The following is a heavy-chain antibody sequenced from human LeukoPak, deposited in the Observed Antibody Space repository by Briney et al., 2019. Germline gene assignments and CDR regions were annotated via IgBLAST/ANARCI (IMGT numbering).Heavy chain of an antibody. Sequence: ASVKVSCKASGYTFTSYDINWVRQATGQGLEWMGWMNPNSGNTGYAQKFQGRVTMTRNASISTAYMELSSLRSEDTAVYYCARGSYAVAGTYYYYMDVWGKGTTVTVSS. CDR3: ARGSYAVAGTYYYYMDV. CDR1: GYTFTSYD. J-gene: IGHJ6*03. D-gene: IGHD6-19*01. CDR2: MNPNSGNT. V-gene: IGHV1-8*01.